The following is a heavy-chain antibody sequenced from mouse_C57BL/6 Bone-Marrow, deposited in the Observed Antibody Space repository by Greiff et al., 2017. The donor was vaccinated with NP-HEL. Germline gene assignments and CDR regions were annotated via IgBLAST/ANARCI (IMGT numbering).Heavy chain of an antibody. CDR2: IWSGGST. J-gene: IGHJ2*01. Sequence: VMLVESGPGLVQPSPSPTIPCTVTGFSLTSYGVHWVRQSPGKGLEWLGVIWSGGSTDYNAAFISRLRISKYNSKSQVFFTMISLQADDTAIYYCARKFYFDYWGQGTTLTVSS. V-gene: IGHV2-2*01. CDR1: GFSLTSYG. CDR3: ARKFYFDY.